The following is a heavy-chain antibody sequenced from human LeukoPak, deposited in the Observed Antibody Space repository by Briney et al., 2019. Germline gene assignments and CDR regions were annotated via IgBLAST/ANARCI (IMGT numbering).Heavy chain of an antibody. Sequence: SQTLSLTCTVSGGSISSGSYYWSWIRQPAGKGLEWIGRIYTSRSTNYNPSLKSRVTISVDTSKNQFSLKLSSVTAADTAVYYCARDSPMRSELRAYYYYYMDVWGKGTTVTVSS. D-gene: IGHD1-14*01. CDR3: ARDSPMRSELRAYYYYYMDV. CDR1: GGSISSGSYY. CDR2: IYTSRST. J-gene: IGHJ6*03. V-gene: IGHV4-61*02.